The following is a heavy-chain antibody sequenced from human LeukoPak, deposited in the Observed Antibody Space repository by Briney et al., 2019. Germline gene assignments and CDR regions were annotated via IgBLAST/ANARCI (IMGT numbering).Heavy chain of an antibody. CDR1: GVSISNYY. D-gene: IGHD3-3*01. CDR3: ASFDFWSGLAY. J-gene: IGHJ4*02. V-gene: IGHV4-59*12. Sequence: SETLSLTCTVSGVSISNYYWSWIRQPPGKGLEWIGYIYYSGSTNYNPSLQSRATISVDPSKSQFSLRLSSVTAADTAVYYCASFDFWSGLAYWGQGTLVTVSS. CDR2: IYYSGST.